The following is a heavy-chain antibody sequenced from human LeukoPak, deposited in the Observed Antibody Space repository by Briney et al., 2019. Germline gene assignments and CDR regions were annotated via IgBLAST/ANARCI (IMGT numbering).Heavy chain of an antibody. Sequence: PGGSLRLSCAASGFTFSSYGAHWVRQAPGKGLEWVAVIWYDGSNKYYADSVKGRFTISRDNSKNTLYLQMNSLRAEDTAVYYCARDLLAVAGTKSNVMDVWGQGTTVTVSS. D-gene: IGHD6-19*01. CDR2: IWYDGSNK. CDR1: GFTFSSYG. CDR3: ARDLLAVAGTKSNVMDV. J-gene: IGHJ6*02. V-gene: IGHV3-33*01.